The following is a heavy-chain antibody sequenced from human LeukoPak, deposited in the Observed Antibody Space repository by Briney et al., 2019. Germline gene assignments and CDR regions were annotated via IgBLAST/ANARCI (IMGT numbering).Heavy chain of an antibody. J-gene: IGHJ3*02. CDR2: INTDGSST. D-gene: IGHD2-15*01. Sequence: GGSLRLSCAASGFTFSRFWMHWVRQTPGKGLVWVSRINTDGSSTNYADSVKGRFTISRDNSKNTLYLQMNSLRAEDTAVYYCAKETRGGQFDIWGQGTMVTVSS. CDR1: GFTFSRFW. V-gene: IGHV3-74*01. CDR3: AKETRGGQFDI.